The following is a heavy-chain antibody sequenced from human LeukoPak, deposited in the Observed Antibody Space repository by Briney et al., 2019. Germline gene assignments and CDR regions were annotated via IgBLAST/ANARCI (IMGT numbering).Heavy chain of an antibody. V-gene: IGHV1-69*06. Sequence: VASVKVSCKTSGGTFSSHVISWVRQAPGQGLEWMGGIIPIFGTANYAQKFQGRVTITADKFTNKVYMELSSLRSDDTAIYFCARVNGYCSSISCFLDYWGQGTLVTASS. D-gene: IGHD2-2*01. CDR3: ARVNGYCSSISCFLDY. CDR2: IIPIFGTA. J-gene: IGHJ4*02. CDR1: GGTFSSHV.